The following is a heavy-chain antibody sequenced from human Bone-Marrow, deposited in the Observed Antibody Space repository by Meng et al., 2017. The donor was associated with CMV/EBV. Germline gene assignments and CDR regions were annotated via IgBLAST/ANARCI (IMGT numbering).Heavy chain of an antibody. V-gene: IGHV1-8*01. CDR2: MNPNSGNS. CDR1: GYTFTSYD. J-gene: IGHJ5*02. D-gene: IGHD5-18*01. CDR3: TAMVRSDWFDP. Sequence: ASVKVSCKASGYTFTSYDINWVRQATGQGLEWMGWMNPNSGNSGYAQKFQGRVTMTRNTSISTAYMELSSLRSEDTAVYYCTAMVRSDWFDPWGQGTLVTVSS.